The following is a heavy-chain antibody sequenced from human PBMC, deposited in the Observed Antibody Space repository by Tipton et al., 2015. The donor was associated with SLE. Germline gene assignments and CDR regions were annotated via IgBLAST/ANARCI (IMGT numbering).Heavy chain of an antibody. J-gene: IGHJ6*03. CDR1: GGSISTYY. V-gene: IGHV4-59*01. Sequence: TLSLTCTVSGGSISTYYWSWIRQPPGKGLEWIGYIYYSGSTNYNPSLKSRVTISVDTSKNQFSLKLSSVTAADTAVYYCARVPLYYSYYMDVWGKGTTVTVSS. CDR2: IYYSGST. CDR3: ARVPLYYSYYMDV.